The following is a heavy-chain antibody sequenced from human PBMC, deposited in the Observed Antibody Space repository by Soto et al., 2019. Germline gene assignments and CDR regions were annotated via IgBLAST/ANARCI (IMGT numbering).Heavy chain of an antibody. V-gene: IGHV3-48*03. Sequence: GGSLRLSCAASGFTFSSYEMNWVRQAPGKGLEWVSYISSSGSTIYYADSVKGRFTISRDNAKNSLYLQMNSLRAEDTAVYYCARDPGLYCSSTSCSDAFDIWGQGTMVTVSS. CDR1: GFTFSSYE. D-gene: IGHD2-2*01. CDR2: ISSSGSTI. CDR3: ARDPGLYCSSTSCSDAFDI. J-gene: IGHJ3*02.